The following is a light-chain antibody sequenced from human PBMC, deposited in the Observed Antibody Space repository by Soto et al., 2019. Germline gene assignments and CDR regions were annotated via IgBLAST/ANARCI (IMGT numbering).Light chain of an antibody. V-gene: IGKV3-20*01. CDR1: QSVSSSY. CDR3: QQYGSSPPYT. Sequence: VVLTQSAGTLSLSPGQRATLSCRASQSVSSSYLAWYQQKPGQAPRLVIYGASSRATGIPDRFSGSGSGTDFTLTISRLEPEDFAVYYCQQYGSSPPYTFGQGTRLEIK. J-gene: IGKJ5*01. CDR2: GAS.